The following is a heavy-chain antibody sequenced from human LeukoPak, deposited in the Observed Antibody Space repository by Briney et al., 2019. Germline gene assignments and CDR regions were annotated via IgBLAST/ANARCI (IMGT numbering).Heavy chain of an antibody. Sequence: ASVKVSCKAFGYTFTGYYMHWVRQAPGQGLEWMGWINPNSGGTNYAQKFQGWVTMTRDTSISTAYMEPSRLRSDDTAVYYCARALSPFDYYYGMDVWGKGTTVTVSS. J-gene: IGHJ6*04. CDR1: GYTFTGYY. D-gene: IGHD3-16*01. CDR3: ARALSPFDYYYGMDV. V-gene: IGHV1-2*04. CDR2: INPNSGGT.